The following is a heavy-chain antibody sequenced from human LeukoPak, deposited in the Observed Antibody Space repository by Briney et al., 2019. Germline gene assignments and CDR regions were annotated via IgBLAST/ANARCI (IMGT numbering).Heavy chain of an antibody. D-gene: IGHD2-2*01. Sequence: GGSLRLSCAASGFTFSSYAMHWVRQAPGKGLEYVSAISSNGGSTYYANSVKGRFTISRDNSKNTLYLQMGSLRAGDMAVYYCASNTDCSSTSCYAKLAYWGQGTLVTVSS. CDR3: ASNTDCSSTSCYAKLAY. CDR1: GFTFSSYA. V-gene: IGHV3-64*01. CDR2: ISSNGGST. J-gene: IGHJ4*02.